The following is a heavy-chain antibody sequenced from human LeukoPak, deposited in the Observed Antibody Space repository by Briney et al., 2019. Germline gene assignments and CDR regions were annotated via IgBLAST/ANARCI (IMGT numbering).Heavy chain of an antibody. CDR2: IDARSGIT. CDR3: ARTYDFGRGPPGDAFDN. D-gene: IGHD3-3*01. J-gene: IGHJ3*02. Sequence: GGSLRLSCKDSGFAFSDAWMSWVRQAPGKGPEWVSYIDARSGITYYADSVQGRFTISRDNAKESVFLQMNSLRADDTAVYYCARTYDFGRGPPGDAFDNWGPGTLVIVSS. V-gene: IGHV3-11*06. CDR1: GFAFSDAW.